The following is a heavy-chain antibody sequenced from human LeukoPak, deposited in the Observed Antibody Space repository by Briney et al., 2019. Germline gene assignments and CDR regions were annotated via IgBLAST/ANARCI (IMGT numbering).Heavy chain of an antibody. CDR2: IRYDGSNK. CDR3: AKGGSEVAAQDIDY. V-gene: IGHV3-30*02. CDR1: GFTFSSYG. Sequence: PGGSLRLSCAASGFTFSSYGMHWVRPAPGKGLEWVAFIRYDGSNKYYADSVKGRFTISRDNSKNTLYLQMNSLRAEDTAVYYCAKGGSEVAAQDIDYWGQGTLVTVSS. D-gene: IGHD2-15*01. J-gene: IGHJ4*02.